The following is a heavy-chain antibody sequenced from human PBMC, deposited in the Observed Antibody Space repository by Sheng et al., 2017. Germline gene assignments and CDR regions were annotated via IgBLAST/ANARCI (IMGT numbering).Heavy chain of an antibody. Sequence: QVQLQESGPGLVKPSQTLSLTCTVSGGSISSGSYYWSWIRQPAGKGLEWIGRIYTSGSTNYNPSLKSRVTISVDTSKNQFSLKLSSVTAADTAVYYCALGIDYYYYMDVWGQGTTVTVSS. D-gene: IGHD7-27*01. V-gene: IGHV4-61*02. J-gene: IGHJ6*03. CDR3: ALGIDYYYYMDV. CDR1: GGSISSGSYY. CDR2: IYTSGST.